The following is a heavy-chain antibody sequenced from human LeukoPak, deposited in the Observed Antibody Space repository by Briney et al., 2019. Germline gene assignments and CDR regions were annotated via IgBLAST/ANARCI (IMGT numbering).Heavy chain of an antibody. J-gene: IGHJ6*03. CDR3: ARGVDYDFWSGSLGYYYYYMDV. D-gene: IGHD3-3*01. V-gene: IGHV1-8*01. Sequence: ASVKVSCKASGYTFTSYDINWVRQATGQGLERMGWMNPNSGNTGYAQKFQGRVTMTRNTSISTAYMELSSLRSEDTAVYYCARGVDYDFWSGSLGYYYYYMDVWGKGTTVTVSS. CDR1: GYTFTSYD. CDR2: MNPNSGNT.